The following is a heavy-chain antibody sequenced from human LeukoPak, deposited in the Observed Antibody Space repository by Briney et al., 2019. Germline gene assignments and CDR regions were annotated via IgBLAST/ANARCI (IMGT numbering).Heavy chain of an antibody. CDR2: IQRGGSES. D-gene: IGHD1-26*01. J-gene: IGHJ4*02. Sequence: GGSLRLSCTASGFTFTDYWMTWVRQVPGKGLEWVANIQRGGSESYYVDSVKGRFTISRENAKNSLYLQMDSLRVEDTAVYYCARVGTWELQRVIDYWGQGTLVTVSS. V-gene: IGHV3-7*01. CDR3: ARVGTWELQRVIDY. CDR1: GFTFTDYW.